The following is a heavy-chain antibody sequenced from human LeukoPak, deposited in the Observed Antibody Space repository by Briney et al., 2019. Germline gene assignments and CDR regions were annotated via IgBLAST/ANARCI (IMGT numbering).Heavy chain of an antibody. Sequence: GSLRLSCAASGFTFSSYAMHWVRQAPGKGLEWVAVISYDGSNKYYADSVKGRFTISRDNSKNTLYLQMNSLRAEDTAVYYCAKDSSGWYHYYYYYMDVWGKGTTVTVSS. CDR2: ISYDGSNK. CDR3: AKDSSGWYHYYYYYMDV. V-gene: IGHV3-30-3*01. D-gene: IGHD6-19*01. CDR1: GFTFSSYA. J-gene: IGHJ6*03.